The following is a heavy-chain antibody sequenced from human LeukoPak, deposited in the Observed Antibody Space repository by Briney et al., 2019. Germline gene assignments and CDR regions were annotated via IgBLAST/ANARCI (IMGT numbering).Heavy chain of an antibody. CDR2: INKNGGSA. D-gene: IGHD5-18*01. CDR3: VKGGTYTSMALDS. CDR1: GFMFSSYA. J-gene: IGHJ4*02. V-gene: IGHV3-64D*06. Sequence: PGGSLRLSCSASGFMFSSYAMHWVRQAPGKGLEYVSGINKNGGSASYADPVKGRFTISRDNSKNTLYLQMTSLRTEDTAVYYCVKGGTYTSMALDSWGQGTLVTVSS.